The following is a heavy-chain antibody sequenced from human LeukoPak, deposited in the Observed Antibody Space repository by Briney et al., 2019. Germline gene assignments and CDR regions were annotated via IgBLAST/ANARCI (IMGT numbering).Heavy chain of an antibody. CDR1: GFTFSSYG. J-gene: IGHJ6*02. V-gene: IGHV3-30*18. Sequence: PGGSLRLSCTASGFTFSSYGMHWVRQAPGKGLEWVAVISYDGSNKYYADSVKGRFTISRDNSKNTLYLQMNSLRAEDTAVYYCAKSYYYDSSGSDVWGQGTTVTVSS. CDR2: ISYDGSNK. D-gene: IGHD3-22*01. CDR3: AKSYYYDSSGSDV.